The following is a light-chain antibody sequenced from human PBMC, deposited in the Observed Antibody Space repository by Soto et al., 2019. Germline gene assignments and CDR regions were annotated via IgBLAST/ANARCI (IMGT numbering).Light chain of an antibody. CDR2: AAS. CDR3: QQSYSTPIT. J-gene: IGKJ5*01. CDR1: QSISSY. V-gene: IGKV1-39*01. Sequence: DIQVTQTPSSLSASVGDRFTITCRASQSISSYLNWYQQKPGKAPKLLIYAASSLQSGVPSRFSGSGSGTDFTLTISSLQPEDFATYYCQQSYSTPITSGQGTRLEIK.